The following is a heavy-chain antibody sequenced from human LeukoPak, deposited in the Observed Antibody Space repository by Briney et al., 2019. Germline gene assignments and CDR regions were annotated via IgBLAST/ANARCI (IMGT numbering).Heavy chain of an antibody. CDR2: ISYDGSNK. J-gene: IGHJ4*02. CDR3: AKDVYYYGSGSFFDY. V-gene: IGHV3-30*04. CDR1: GFTFSSYA. Sequence: PGRSLRLSCAASGFTFSSYAMHWVRQAPGKGLEWVAVISYDGSNKYYADSVKGRFTISRDNSKNTLYLQMNSLRAEDTAVYYCAKDVYYYGSGSFFDYWGQGTLVTVSS. D-gene: IGHD3-10*01.